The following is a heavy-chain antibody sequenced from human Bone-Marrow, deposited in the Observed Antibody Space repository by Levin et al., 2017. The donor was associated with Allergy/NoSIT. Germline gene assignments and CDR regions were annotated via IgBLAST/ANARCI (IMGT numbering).Heavy chain of an antibody. CDR1: GGSVSSGSYY. D-gene: IGHD2-15*01. V-gene: IGHV4-61*01. CDR2: IYYSGST. CDR3: ARGKVVVVVAADTKYYYYDGMDV. Sequence: SETLSLTCTVSGGSVSSGSYYWSWIRQPPGKGLEWIGYIYYSGSTNYNPSLKSRVTISVDTSKNQFSLKLSSVTAADTAVYYCARGKVVVVVAADTKYYYYDGMDVWGQGTTVTVSS. J-gene: IGHJ6*02.